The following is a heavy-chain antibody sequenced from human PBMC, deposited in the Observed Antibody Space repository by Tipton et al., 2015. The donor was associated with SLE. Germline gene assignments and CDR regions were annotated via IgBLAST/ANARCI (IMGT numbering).Heavy chain of an antibody. V-gene: IGHV4-34*01. Sequence: TLSLTCEVNGGSLSHYFWSWIRQAPGKGLEWIGEINYIGRTNFNPSLKSRVTVSLDTRNNQHSLELTSVTAADTAVYYCARDEDIVVGSLDIWGQGTMVSVSS. CDR3: ARDEDIVVGSLDI. CDR2: INYIGRT. J-gene: IGHJ3*02. CDR1: GGSLSHYF. D-gene: IGHD2-15*01.